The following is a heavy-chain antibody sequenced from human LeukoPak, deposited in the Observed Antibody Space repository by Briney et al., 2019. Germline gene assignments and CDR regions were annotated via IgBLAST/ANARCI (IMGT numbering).Heavy chain of an antibody. CDR1: GFSFDKYT. CDR2: ISGSGLYI. J-gene: IGHJ4*02. CDR3: ARGSFSSSWFEKYFFDS. D-gene: IGHD6-13*01. V-gene: IGHV3-21*01. Sequence: GGSLRLSCAAFGFSFDKYTMNWVRQAPGRGLEWVSSISGSGLYIFYADSMKGRFTISRDNTKNSLYLQMDSLRAEDTSVYFCARGSFSSSWFEKYFFDSWGQGTLVTVSA.